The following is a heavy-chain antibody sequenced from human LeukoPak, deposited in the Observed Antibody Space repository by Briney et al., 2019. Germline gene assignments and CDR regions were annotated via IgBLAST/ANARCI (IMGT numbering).Heavy chain of an antibody. CDR1: DDSISDYY. CDR2: FHNSGTS. CDR3: TRGAGWLIDY. D-gene: IGHD3-16*01. V-gene: IGHV4-59*01. J-gene: IGHJ4*02. Sequence: PSETLSLTCTVSDDSISDYYRGWIRQPPGKGLEWIGYFHNSGTSTYNPSLKSRVTISADMSKNQFSLKLNSLTTADTAVYYCTRGAGWLIDYWGQGILVTVSS.